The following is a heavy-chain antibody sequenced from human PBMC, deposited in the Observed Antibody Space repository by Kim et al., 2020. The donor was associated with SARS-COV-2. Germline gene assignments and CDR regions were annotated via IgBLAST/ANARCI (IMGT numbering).Heavy chain of an antibody. CDR2: IRYGGTRS. CDR1: GFTFTGHA. D-gene: IGHD2-2*01. J-gene: IGHJ5*02. CDR3: AIALSTSGDL. Sequence: GGSLRLSCAASGFTFTGHAVNWVRQAPGKGLEWVAAIRYGGTRSHWADSVKGRFSISKDNSKNTLFLQLDNVRAEDTAIYYCAIALSTSGDLWGQG. V-gene: IGHV3-23*01.